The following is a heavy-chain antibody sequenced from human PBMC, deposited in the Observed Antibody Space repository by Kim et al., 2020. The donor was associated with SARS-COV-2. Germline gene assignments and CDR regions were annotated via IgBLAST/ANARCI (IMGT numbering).Heavy chain of an antibody. CDR3: ARGFSSGY. J-gene: IGHJ4*02. Sequence: GGNKYYADSVKGRFTISRDNSKNTLYLQMNSLRADDTAVYYCARGFSSGYWGQGTLVTVSS. V-gene: IGHV3-53*01. CDR2: GGNK. D-gene: IGHD3-10*01.